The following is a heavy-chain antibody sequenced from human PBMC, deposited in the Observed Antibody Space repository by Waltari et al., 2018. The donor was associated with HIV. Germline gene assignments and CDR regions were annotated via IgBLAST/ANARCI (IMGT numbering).Heavy chain of an antibody. D-gene: IGHD2-8*01. Sequence: VQLVESGGGLVKPGGSLRLSCAASGFTFSRSSMNWARQAPGKGLEWVSSISTSSRYIYYADSLKGRFTISRDNAKNSLYLQMNSLRAEDTAVYYCAREGFCSNGVCSHYYGMDVWGQGTTVTVSS. V-gene: IGHV3-21*01. CDR3: AREGFCSNGVCSHYYGMDV. CDR2: ISTSSRYI. J-gene: IGHJ6*02. CDR1: GFTFSRSS.